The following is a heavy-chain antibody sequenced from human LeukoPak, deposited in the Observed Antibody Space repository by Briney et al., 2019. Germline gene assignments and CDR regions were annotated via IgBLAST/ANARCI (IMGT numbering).Heavy chain of an antibody. CDR3: ASLSIAAAGIDYYYYYGMDV. Sequence: GASVKVSYKASGYTFTSYAMNWVRQAPGQGLEWMGWINTNTGNPTYAQGFTGRFVFSLDTSVSTAYLQISSLKAEDTAVYYCASLSIAAAGIDYYYYYGMDVWGQGTTVTVSS. D-gene: IGHD6-13*01. CDR1: GYTFTSYA. V-gene: IGHV7-4-1*02. CDR2: INTNTGNP. J-gene: IGHJ6*02.